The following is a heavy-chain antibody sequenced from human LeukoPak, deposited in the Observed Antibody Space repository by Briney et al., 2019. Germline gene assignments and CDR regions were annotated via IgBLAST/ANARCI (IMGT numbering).Heavy chain of an antibody. D-gene: IGHD3-10*01. CDR1: GGSISSYY. V-gene: IGHV4-59*01. Sequence: PSETLSLTCTVSGGSISSYYWSWIRQPPGKGLEWIGYIYYSGSTNYNPSLKSRVTISVDTSKNQFSLKLSSVTAADTAVYYCARVLWFGELLHYYYYMDVWGEGTTVTISS. J-gene: IGHJ6*03. CDR3: ARVLWFGELLHYYYYMDV. CDR2: IYYSGST.